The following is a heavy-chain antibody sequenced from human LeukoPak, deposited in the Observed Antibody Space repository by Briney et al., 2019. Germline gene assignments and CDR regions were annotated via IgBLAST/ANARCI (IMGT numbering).Heavy chain of an antibody. V-gene: IGHV3-21*04. Sequence: PGGSLRLSCAASGFTFSSYSMNWVRQAPGKGLEWVSSISSSSSYIYYADSAKGRFTISRDNAKNSLYLQMNSLRAEDTAVYYCAIAPPYYYGSGTTFYWGQGTLVTVSS. CDR1: GFTFSSYS. J-gene: IGHJ4*02. CDR2: ISSSSSYI. CDR3: AIAPPYYYGSGTTFY. D-gene: IGHD3-10*01.